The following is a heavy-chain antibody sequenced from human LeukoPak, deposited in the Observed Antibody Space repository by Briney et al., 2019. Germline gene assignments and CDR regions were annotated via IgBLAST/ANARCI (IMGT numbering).Heavy chain of an antibody. J-gene: IGHJ4*02. D-gene: IGHD5-24*01. Sequence: PGGSLRLSCAASGFTFSSYAMHWVRRAPGKGLEYVSGISSNGGSTYYANSVKGRFTISRDNSKNTLYLQMNSLRAEDTAVYFCAREMAAGTFDYWGQGALVTVSS. CDR1: GFTFSSYA. CDR2: ISSNGGST. CDR3: AREMAAGTFDY. V-gene: IGHV3-64*01.